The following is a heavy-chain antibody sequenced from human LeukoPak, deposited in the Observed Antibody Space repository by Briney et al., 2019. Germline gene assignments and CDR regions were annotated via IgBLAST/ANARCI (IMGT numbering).Heavy chain of an antibody. Sequence: GSLRLSCAASGFSFSGYAMSWVRQAPGKGLEWIGYIYYSGSTNCNPSLKSRVTISVDTSKNQFSLKLSSVTAADTAVYYCARNLYDSSGSMGIYTFDYWGQGTLVTVSS. V-gene: IGHV4-59*01. D-gene: IGHD3-22*01. CDR3: ARNLYDSSGSMGIYTFDY. J-gene: IGHJ4*02. CDR1: GFSFSGYA. CDR2: IYYSGST.